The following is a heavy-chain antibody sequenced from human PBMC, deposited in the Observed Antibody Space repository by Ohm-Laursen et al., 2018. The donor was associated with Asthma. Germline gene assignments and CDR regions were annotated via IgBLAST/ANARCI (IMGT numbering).Heavy chain of an antibody. J-gene: IGHJ4*02. V-gene: IGHV3-43*01. D-gene: IGHD6-13*01. CDR2: ISWDGGST. Sequence: GSLRLSCTASRFTFDDYTMHWVRQAPGKGLEWVSLISWDGGSTYYADSVKGRFTISRDNSKNSLYLQMNSLRTEDTALYYCAKNSEQLVLIPPYDYWGQGTLVTVSS. CDR1: RFTFDDYT. CDR3: AKNSEQLVLIPPYDY.